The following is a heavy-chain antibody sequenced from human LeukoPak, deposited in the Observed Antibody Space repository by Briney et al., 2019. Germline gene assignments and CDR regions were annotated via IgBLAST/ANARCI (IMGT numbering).Heavy chain of an antibody. V-gene: IGHV1-18*01. CDR1: GYIFTSYG. CDR2: ISAYNGNT. J-gene: IGHJ4*02. CDR3: ASEGGFYYDFWSGYTY. Sequence: ASVKVSCKASGYIFTSYGISWVRQAPGQGLEWMGWISAYNGNTNYAQKLQGRVTMTTDTSTSTAYMELRSLRSDDTAVYYCASEGGFYYDFWSGYTYWGQGTLVTVSS. D-gene: IGHD3-3*01.